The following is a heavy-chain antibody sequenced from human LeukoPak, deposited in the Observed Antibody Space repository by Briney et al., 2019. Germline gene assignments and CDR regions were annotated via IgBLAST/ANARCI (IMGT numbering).Heavy chain of an antibody. D-gene: IGHD2-2*02. CDR3: ARDDIVVVPAAIPGAYYYYGMDV. J-gene: IGHJ6*02. V-gene: IGHV3-30-3*01. Sequence: PGGSLRFSCAASGFTFSSYAMHWVRQAPGKGLEWVAVISYDGSNKYYADSVKGRFTISRDNSKNTLYLQMNSLRAEDTAVYYCARDDIVVVPAAIPGAYYYYGMDVWGQGTTVTVSS. CDR1: GFTFSSYA. CDR2: ISYDGSNK.